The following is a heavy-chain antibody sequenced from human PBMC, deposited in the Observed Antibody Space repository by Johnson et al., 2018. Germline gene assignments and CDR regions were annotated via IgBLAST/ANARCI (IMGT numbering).Heavy chain of an antibody. Sequence: QVQLQQWGAGLLKPSETLSLTCDVYGGSFSAYYWNWIRQSPGKGLEWIGEINHSGSTNYNPSLKSRVNISVDTSKNQFSLKLSSVTAADTAVYYCTTGPGDYSSSPLTYFDYWGLGTLVTVAS. D-gene: IGHD6-13*01. V-gene: IGHV4-34*01. J-gene: IGHJ4*02. CDR3: TTGPGDYSSSPLTYFDY. CDR1: GGSFSAYY. CDR2: INHSGST.